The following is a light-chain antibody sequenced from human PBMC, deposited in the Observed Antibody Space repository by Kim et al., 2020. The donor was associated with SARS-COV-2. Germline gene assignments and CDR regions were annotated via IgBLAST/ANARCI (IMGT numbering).Light chain of an antibody. CDR1: QSVTSSY. V-gene: IGKV3-20*01. CDR2: GAS. Sequence: EFVLTQSPGTLSLSPGERATLSCWASQSVTSSYLAWYQQKPGQAPRLLIHGASTRATGIPDRFSGSGSGTDFTLTISRLEPEDFAVYYCQHYGSSLWTFGQGTKVDIK. J-gene: IGKJ1*01. CDR3: QHYGSSLWT.